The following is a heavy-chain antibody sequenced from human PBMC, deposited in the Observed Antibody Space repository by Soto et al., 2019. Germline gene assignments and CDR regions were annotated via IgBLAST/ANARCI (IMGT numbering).Heavy chain of an antibody. CDR3: ARGYSSGDSCYRSDY. D-gene: IGHD2-15*01. J-gene: IGHJ4*01. CDR2: INPYNGNT. CDR1: GYSFDTYG. V-gene: IGHV1-18*01. Sequence: GASVKVSCKSSGYSFDTYGITWVRQAPGQGLEWMGWINPYNGNTKYAQKVQGRVTMTTDTSTSTAYMELRSLRSDDTAVYYCARGYSSGDSCYRSDYWG.